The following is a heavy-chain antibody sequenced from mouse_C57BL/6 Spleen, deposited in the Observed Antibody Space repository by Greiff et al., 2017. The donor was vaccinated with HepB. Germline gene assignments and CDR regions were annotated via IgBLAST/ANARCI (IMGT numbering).Heavy chain of an antibody. D-gene: IGHD2-4*01. CDR3: ARHEDNDYDGRRVFAY. J-gene: IGHJ3*01. CDR1: GYTFTEYT. Sequence: QVQLKESGAELVKPGASVKLSCKASGYTFTEYTIHWVKQRSGQGLEWIGWFYPGSGSIKYNEKFKDKATLTADKSSSTVYMELSRWTSEDSAVYFCARHEDNDYDGRRVFAYWGQGTLVTVSA. V-gene: IGHV1-62-2*01. CDR2: FYPGSGSI.